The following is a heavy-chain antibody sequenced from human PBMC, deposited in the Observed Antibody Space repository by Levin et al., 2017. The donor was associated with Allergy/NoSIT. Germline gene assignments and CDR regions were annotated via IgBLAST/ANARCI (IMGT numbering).Heavy chain of an antibody. CDR2: ISHDGSRE. D-gene: IGHD6-25*01. CDR3: ARVLALDVAAASRRTLSH. J-gene: IGHJ4*02. Sequence: GGSLRLSCAASGSPFTTYGMHWVRQAPGRGLEWVAVISHDGSREYYADPVKGRFTIPRDNSESTLFLQMNSLRAEDTALYYCARVLALDVAAASRRTLSHWGQGTLFTVSS. CDR1: GSPFTTYG. V-gene: IGHV3-30*03.